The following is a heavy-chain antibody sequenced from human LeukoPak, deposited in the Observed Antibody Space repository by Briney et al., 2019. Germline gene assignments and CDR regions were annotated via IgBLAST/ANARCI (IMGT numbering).Heavy chain of an antibody. V-gene: IGHV3-23*01. CDR2: IFHSGGNT. CDR3: AKLLPRSLYQFALDF. J-gene: IGHJ3*01. D-gene: IGHD5/OR15-5a*01. CDR1: GFTFSNYA. Sequence: PGGSLRLSCAASGFTFSNYAMSWVRQAPGKGLEWVSSIFHSGGNTYYTDSVKGRSTISSDPSKNTLYLQMNGLRPEDTAVYYCAKLLPRSLYQFALDFWGKGPLVTVSA.